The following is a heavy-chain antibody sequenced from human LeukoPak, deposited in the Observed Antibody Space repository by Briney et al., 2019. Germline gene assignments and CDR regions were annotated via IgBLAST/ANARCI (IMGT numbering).Heavy chain of an antibody. CDR1: GGSISSGSYY. J-gene: IGHJ4*02. D-gene: IGHD5-18*01. V-gene: IGHV4-61*02. CDR2: IYASGST. Sequence: PSETLSLTCTVSGGSISSGSYYWSWIRQPAGKGLEWIGRIYASGSTNYNPSLKSRVTISVDTSKNQFSLKLSSVTAADTAVYYCAREYNVDTAMVYFDYWGQGTLVTVSS. CDR3: AREYNVDTAMVYFDY.